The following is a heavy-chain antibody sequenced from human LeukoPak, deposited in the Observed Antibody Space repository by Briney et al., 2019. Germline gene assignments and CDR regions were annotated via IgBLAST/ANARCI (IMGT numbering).Heavy chain of an antibody. CDR2: ISSSSSYI. CDR3: ARVKSHYYGSGSYYLVDY. V-gene: IGHV3-21*01. Sequence: GGSLRLSCAASGFTFSSYSMDWVRQAPGKGLEWVSSISSSSSYIYYAGSVKGRFTISRDNAKNSLYLQMNSLRAEDTAVYYCARVKSHYYGSGSYYLVDYWGQGTLVTVSS. CDR1: GFTFSSYS. D-gene: IGHD3-10*01. J-gene: IGHJ4*02.